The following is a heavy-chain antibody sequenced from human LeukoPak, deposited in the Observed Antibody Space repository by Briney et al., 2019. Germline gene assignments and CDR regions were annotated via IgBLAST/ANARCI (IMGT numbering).Heavy chain of an antibody. Sequence: GGSLRLSCAASGFTFSTYWMHWVRQAPGKGLVWVSRIYSDGRSTNYADSVKGRFTISRDNAKNTLYLQMNSLRAEDTAVYYCAKEAVNYYDSSGYFDDAFDIWGQGTMVTVSS. J-gene: IGHJ3*02. V-gene: IGHV3-74*01. CDR3: AKEAVNYYDSSGYFDDAFDI. CDR1: GFTFSTYW. CDR2: IYSDGRST. D-gene: IGHD3-22*01.